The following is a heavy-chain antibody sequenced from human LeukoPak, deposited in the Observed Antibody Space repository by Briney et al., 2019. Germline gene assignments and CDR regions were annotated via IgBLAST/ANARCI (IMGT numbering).Heavy chain of an antibody. Sequence: GGSLRLSCAASGFIFSSYWMSWVRQAPGRGLEWVANIKQDGSEKYYLDSVKGRFTISRDNAKNSLYLQMNSLRAEDTAVYYCARDVYNMGDYWGQGTLVTVSS. J-gene: IGHJ4*02. V-gene: IGHV3-7*01. CDR2: IKQDGSEK. CDR3: ARDVYNMGDY. CDR1: GFIFSSYW. D-gene: IGHD1-1*01.